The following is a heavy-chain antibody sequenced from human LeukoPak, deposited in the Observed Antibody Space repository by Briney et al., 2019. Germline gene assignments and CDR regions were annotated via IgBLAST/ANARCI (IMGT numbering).Heavy chain of an antibody. D-gene: IGHD6-13*01. Sequence: GGSLRLSCAASGFIVSSKYMSWVRQAPGKGLEWVSVIYTGGDTYYADSVKGRFTISRDNSKNTLYLQMNILRAEDTAVYYCAKAESSNWCWYFDLWGRGTLVTVSS. CDR3: AKAESSNWCWYFDL. CDR2: IYTGGDT. CDR1: GFIVSSKY. V-gene: IGHV3-53*01. J-gene: IGHJ2*01.